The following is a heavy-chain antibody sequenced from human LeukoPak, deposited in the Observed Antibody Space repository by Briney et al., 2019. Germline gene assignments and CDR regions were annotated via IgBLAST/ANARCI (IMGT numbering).Heavy chain of an antibody. D-gene: IGHD3-10*01. Sequence: PSQTLSLTCTVSGGSISSVTYYWSWIRQHPGKGLEWIGHIYFSGSSYYNPSLKSRVTISVDTSKNQFSLKLSSVTAADTAVYYCARQRTYYDSRSYSPFDSWGQGTLVTVSS. V-gene: IGHV4-31*03. CDR2: IYFSGSS. CDR1: GGSISSVTYY. CDR3: ARQRTYYDSRSYSPFDS. J-gene: IGHJ4*02.